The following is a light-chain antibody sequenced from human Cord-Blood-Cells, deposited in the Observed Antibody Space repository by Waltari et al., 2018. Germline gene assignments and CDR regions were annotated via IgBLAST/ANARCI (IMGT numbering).Light chain of an antibody. CDR2: SNN. CDR3: TARDDSLNGTV. V-gene: IGLV1-44*01. CDR1: SSNIGSNS. J-gene: IGLJ3*02. Sequence: QSVLTQPPSASGTPGQRVTISCSGSSSNIGSNSVNCYQQLPGTAPKLLIYSNNQRQSGIPERFSASKSGSSASPAISGIQSEDEVDYYCTARDDSLNGTVFCGRTKLNVI.